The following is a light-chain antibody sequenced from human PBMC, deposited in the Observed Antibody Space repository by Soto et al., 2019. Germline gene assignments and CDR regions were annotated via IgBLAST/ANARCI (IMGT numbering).Light chain of an antibody. J-gene: IGKJ1*01. CDR2: GAS. V-gene: IGKV3-20*01. CDR1: QSGSSSY. CDR3: QQYGSSPKT. Sequence: EIVLTQSPGTLSLSPGEKATLSCRVSQSGSSSYLAWYQQKPGQAPRLLIYGASSRATGIPDRFSGSGSGTDFTLTISRLEPEDFAVYYCQQYGSSPKTFGQGTKVDIK.